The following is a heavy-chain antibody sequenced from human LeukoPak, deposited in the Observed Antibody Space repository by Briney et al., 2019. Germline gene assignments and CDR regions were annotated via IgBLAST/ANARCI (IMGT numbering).Heavy chain of an antibody. CDR1: GYSFSSYY. D-gene: IGHD2-2*01. V-gene: IGHV1-46*01. CDR3: ARPTSVIPAADISYYFYAMDV. J-gene: IGHJ6*02. Sequence: ASVKVSCKASGYSFSSYYMHWVRQAPGQGLEWMGIINPSSGRTNYAQRFQGRVTMTRDTSTSTVYMELSSLGSEDTAVYYCARPTSVIPAADISYYFYAMDVWGQGTTVTVSS. CDR2: INPSSGRT.